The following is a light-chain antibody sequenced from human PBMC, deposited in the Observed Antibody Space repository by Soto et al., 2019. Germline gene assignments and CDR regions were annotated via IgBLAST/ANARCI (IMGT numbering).Light chain of an antibody. CDR2: DAS. Sequence: EIVLTQSPATLSFSPGERATLSCGASHSVSSSYLAWYQQKPGLAPRLLIYDASSRATGIPDRFSGSGSGTDFTLTISRLEPEDFAVYYCHQYGSSRSITFGQGTRLEI. J-gene: IGKJ5*01. CDR1: HSVSSSY. CDR3: HQYGSSRSIT. V-gene: IGKV3D-20*01.